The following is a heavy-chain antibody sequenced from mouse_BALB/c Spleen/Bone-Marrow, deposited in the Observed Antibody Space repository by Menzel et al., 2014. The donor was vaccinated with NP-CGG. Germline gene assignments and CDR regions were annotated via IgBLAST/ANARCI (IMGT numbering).Heavy chain of an antibody. CDR1: GCTFTSYW. D-gene: IGHD2-14*01. CDR2: INPSNGRT. CDR3: ARDYGYGAGFAWFVY. V-gene: IGHV1S81*02. J-gene: IGHJ3*01. Sequence: VQLQQSGAELVKPGASVKLSCKASGCTFTSYWMHWVKQRPGQGLEWIGEINPSNGRTNYNEKFKSKATLTVDKSSSTAYMQLSSLTSEDSAVYYCARDYGYGAGFAWFVYWGQGTLVTVSA.